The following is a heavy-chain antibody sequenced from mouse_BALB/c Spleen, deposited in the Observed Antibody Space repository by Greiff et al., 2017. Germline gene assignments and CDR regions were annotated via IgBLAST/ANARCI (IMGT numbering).Heavy chain of an antibody. J-gene: IGHJ4*01. CDR2: IDPANGNT. Sequence: VQLQQSGAELVKPGASVKLSCTVSGFYINDTYMHWVKQRPEQVLEWIGRIDPANGNTKYDPKFQGKATITADTSSNTAYLQLSSLTSEDTAVCYCALPMDYWGEGTSVTVSS. CDR3: ALPMDY. V-gene: IGHV14-3*02. CDR1: GFYINDTY.